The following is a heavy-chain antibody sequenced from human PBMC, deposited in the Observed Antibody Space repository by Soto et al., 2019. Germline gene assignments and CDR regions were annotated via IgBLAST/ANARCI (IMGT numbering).Heavy chain of an antibody. CDR3: ARGGNRYSNTASGVRGFDF. V-gene: IGHV4-59*01. CDR1: GVSISSSY. J-gene: IGHJ4*02. Sequence: PSETLSLTCTVSGVSISSSYWSWIRQSPGTGLEWIGYIYYTGTTNYNPSLKRRVTISLDTAKNQFSLNVNSLTTADTAVYFCARGGNRYSNTASGVRGFDFWGQGTLVTVSS. CDR2: IYYTGTT. D-gene: IGHD5-12*01.